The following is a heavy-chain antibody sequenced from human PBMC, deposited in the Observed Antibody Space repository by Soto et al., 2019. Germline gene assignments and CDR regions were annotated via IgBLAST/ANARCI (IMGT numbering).Heavy chain of an antibody. CDR3: TTDWRARRFNAILTGYWGFDY. J-gene: IGHJ4*02. CDR1: GFTFSNAW. V-gene: IGHV3-15*01. CDR2: IKSKTDGGTT. Sequence: GGSLRLSCAASGFTFSNAWMSWVRQAPGKGLEWVGRIKSKTDGGTTDYAAPVKGRFTISRDDSKNTLYLQMNSLKTEATAVYYCTTDWRARRFNAILTGYWGFDYWGQGTLVTVSS. D-gene: IGHD3-9*01.